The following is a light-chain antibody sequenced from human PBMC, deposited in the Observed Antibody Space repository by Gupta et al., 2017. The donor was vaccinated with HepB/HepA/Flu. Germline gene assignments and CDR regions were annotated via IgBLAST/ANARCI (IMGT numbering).Light chain of an antibody. J-gene: IGKJ3*01. CDR3: QQDGSSPFT. V-gene: IGKV3-20*01. Sequence: EIVLTQSLGTLSLSPGERATLSCRASQSVSSSYLAWYQQKPGQAPRLLIYGASSRATGIPDRFSGSASGTXFTLTIXILDPEDFAVYYCQQDGSSPFTFGXGTKVDIK. CDR2: GAS. CDR1: QSVSSSY.